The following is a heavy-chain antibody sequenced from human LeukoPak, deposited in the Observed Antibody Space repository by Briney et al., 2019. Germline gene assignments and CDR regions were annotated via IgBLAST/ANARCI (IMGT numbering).Heavy chain of an antibody. J-gene: IGHJ6*02. CDR1: GFTFGTYA. CDR2: ISGSGETT. V-gene: IGHV3-23*01. Sequence: GGSLRLSCAASGFTFGTYAMTWVRQAPGKGLEWVSTISGSGETTFYPDYVKGRFTISRDNSKNTLYLQMNSLRAEDTAAYYCAKDLYCSGNNCYNDDYGMGVWGPGTSVTVSS. D-gene: IGHD2-2*02. CDR3: AKDLYCSGNNCYNDDYGMGV.